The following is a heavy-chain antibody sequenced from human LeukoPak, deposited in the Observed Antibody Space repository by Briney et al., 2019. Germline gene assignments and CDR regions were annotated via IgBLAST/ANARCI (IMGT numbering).Heavy chain of an antibody. CDR3: ARDRRYGDYPTSKYYYYGMDV. J-gene: IGHJ6*02. CDR1: GFTASNNY. CDR2: IDSGGST. V-gene: IGHV3-53*04. Sequence: PGGSLRLSCAASGFTASNNYMSWVREAPGKGLEWVSIIDSGGSTYFADSVKGRFTFSRHNSKNTLYLQMNSLRVEDTAVYYCARDRRYGDYPTSKYYYYGMDVWGRGTTVTVSS. D-gene: IGHD4-17*01.